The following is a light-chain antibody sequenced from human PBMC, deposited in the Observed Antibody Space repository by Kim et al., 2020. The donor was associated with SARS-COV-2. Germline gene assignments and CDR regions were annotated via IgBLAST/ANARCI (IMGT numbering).Light chain of an antibody. Sequence: SASVGDTVTITCRASQTINKYLNWYQQKPGKAPKFLIYAASSLQSAVPSRFSGRGSGTDFTLTISSLQPEDFATYYCQQSYSTPYTFGQGTKVDIK. V-gene: IGKV1-39*01. CDR2: AAS. CDR1: QTINKY. J-gene: IGKJ2*01. CDR3: QQSYSTPYT.